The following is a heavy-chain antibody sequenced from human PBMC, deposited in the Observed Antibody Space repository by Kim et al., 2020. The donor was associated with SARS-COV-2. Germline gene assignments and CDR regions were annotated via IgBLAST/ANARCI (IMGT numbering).Heavy chain of an antibody. CDR1: GFTFSSYA. D-gene: IGHD6-25*01. V-gene: IGHV3-23*03. CDR2: IYSGGSST. Sequence: GGSLRLSCAASGFTFSSYAMSWVRQAPGKGLELVSVIYSGGSSTYYADPVKGRFTISRDNSKNTLYLLMNSLRAEDTAVYYCAREVPLESGAFDIWGQGTMVTVSS. J-gene: IGHJ3*02. CDR3: AREVPLESGAFDI.